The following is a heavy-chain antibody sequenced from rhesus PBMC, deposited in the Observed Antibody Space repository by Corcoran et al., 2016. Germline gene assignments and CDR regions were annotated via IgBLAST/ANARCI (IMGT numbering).Heavy chain of an antibody. CDR3: ARHSPGNSLDV. J-gene: IGHJ5-2*02. CDR2: INGNSVST. CDR1: GASISSYW. V-gene: IGHV4-80*01. Sequence: QVQLQESGPGLVKPSETLSLTCTVSGASISSYWWSWIRQPPGKGLGGIGEINGNSVSTYYNSSLKSRVTISKDASKNQFSLKLNSVTAADTAVYSCARHSPGNSLDVWGRGVLVTVSS.